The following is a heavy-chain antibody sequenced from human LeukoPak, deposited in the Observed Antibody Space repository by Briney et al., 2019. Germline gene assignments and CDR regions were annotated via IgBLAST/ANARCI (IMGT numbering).Heavy chain of an antibody. D-gene: IGHD1-1*01. CDR1: GASISSYY. V-gene: IGHV4-59*08. CDR2: IYSSENT. Sequence: PSETLSLTCTVSGASISSYYWSWIRQTPGKGLEWIAYIYSSENTNYNPSLGSRVTISEDTSKNQFSLKLSSVTAADTAVYYCARHLSRYAFDYWGQGTLVTVSS. J-gene: IGHJ4*02. CDR3: ARHLSRYAFDY.